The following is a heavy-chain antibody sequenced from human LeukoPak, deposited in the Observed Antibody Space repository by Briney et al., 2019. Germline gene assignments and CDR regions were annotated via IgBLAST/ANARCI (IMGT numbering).Heavy chain of an antibody. CDR1: GYTFTSYD. D-gene: IGHD1-26*01. V-gene: IGHV1-8*03. J-gene: IGHJ3*02. Sequence: ASVKVSCKASGYTFTSYDINGVRQATGQGLEWMGWMNPNSGNTGYAQKFQGGVTITRNTSISTAYMELSSLRSEDTAVYYCARVYGSYYPLDAFDIWGQGTMVTVSS. CDR3: ARVYGSYYPLDAFDI. CDR2: MNPNSGNT.